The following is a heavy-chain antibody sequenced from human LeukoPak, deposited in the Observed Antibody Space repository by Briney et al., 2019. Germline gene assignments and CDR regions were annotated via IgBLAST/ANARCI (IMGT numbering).Heavy chain of an antibody. D-gene: IGHD6-13*01. V-gene: IGHV4-59*01. CDR2: IYYSGAT. CDR1: GGSISTYY. Sequence: SSETLSLTCTVSGGSISTYYWNWIRQPPGKGLEWIGYIYYSGATNYNPSLKNRVTISVDTSKNQFSLKLSSVTAADTAVYYCARGVYIAAAQYGFWGQGTLVTVSS. J-gene: IGHJ4*02. CDR3: ARGVYIAAAQYGF.